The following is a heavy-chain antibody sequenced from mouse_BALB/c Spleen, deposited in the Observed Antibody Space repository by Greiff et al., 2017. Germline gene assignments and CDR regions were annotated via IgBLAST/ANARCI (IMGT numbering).Heavy chain of an antibody. CDR3: ARWGFGTTVVATDWYFDV. J-gene: IGHJ1*01. CDR2: ISYSGST. CDR1: GDSITSGY. Sequence: EVKLMESGPSLVKPSQTLSLTCSVTGDSITSGYWNWIRKFPGNKLEYMGYISYSGSTYYNPSLKSRISITRDTSKNQYYLQLNSVTTEDTATYYCARWGFGTTVVATDWYFDVWGAGTTVTVSS. D-gene: IGHD1-1*01. V-gene: IGHV3-8*02.